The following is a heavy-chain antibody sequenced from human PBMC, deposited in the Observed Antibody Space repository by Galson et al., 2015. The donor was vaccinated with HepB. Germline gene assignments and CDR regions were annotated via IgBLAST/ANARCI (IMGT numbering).Heavy chain of an antibody. D-gene: IGHD2-15*01. CDR2: IWLDGSDK. CDR1: GFAFSSYG. CDR3: ARGYCSGGSCSNFDY. V-gene: IGHV3-33*01. Sequence: SLRLSCAASGFAFSSYGMHWVRQAPGKGLEWVAAIWLDGSDKYYADSVKGRFTISRDNFKNTLYLQMNSLRVEDTAVYYCARGYCSGGSCSNFDYWGQGTLVTISS. J-gene: IGHJ4*02.